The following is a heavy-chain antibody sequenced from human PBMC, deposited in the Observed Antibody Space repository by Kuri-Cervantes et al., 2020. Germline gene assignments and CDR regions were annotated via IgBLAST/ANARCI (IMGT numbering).Heavy chain of an antibody. CDR2: ISGSGGST. CDR1: GFTFSSYA. CDR3: AAGGYGSGSSTPFYFDY. D-gene: IGHD3-10*01. Sequence: GGSPRLFCAASGFTFSSYAMSWVRQAPGKGLEWVSAISGSGGSTYYADSVKGRFTISRDSSKNTLYLQMNSLRAEDTAVYYCAAGGYGSGSSTPFYFDYWGQGTLVTVSS. J-gene: IGHJ4*02. V-gene: IGHV3-23*01.